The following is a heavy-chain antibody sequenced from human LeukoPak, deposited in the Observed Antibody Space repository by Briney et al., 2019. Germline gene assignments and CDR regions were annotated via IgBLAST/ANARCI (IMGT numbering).Heavy chain of an antibody. Sequence: SVKVSCKASGGTFSSYAISWVRQAPGQGLEWMGGIIPIFGTANYAQKFQGRVTITTDESTSTAYMELSSLRSEDTAVYYCARDYRVRGCSSTSCYVGLFDYWGQGTLVTVSS. CDR1: GGTFSSYA. CDR3: ARDYRVRGCSSTSCYVGLFDY. J-gene: IGHJ4*02. CDR2: IIPIFGTA. D-gene: IGHD2-2*01. V-gene: IGHV1-69*05.